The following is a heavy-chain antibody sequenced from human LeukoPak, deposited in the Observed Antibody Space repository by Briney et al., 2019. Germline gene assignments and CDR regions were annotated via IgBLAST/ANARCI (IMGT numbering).Heavy chain of an antibody. J-gene: IGHJ6*02. D-gene: IGHD6-13*01. CDR3: ARDSRIAAAGSYYYYYGMDV. Sequence: SGGSLRLSCAASGFTFSNYGMTWVRQAPGKGLEWVSGISISGASKYYADSVKGRFTISRDNAKNSLYLQMNSLRAEDTAVYYCARDSRIAAAGSYYYYYGMDVWGQGTTVTVSS. CDR2: ISISGASK. V-gene: IGHV3-23*01. CDR1: GFTFSNYG.